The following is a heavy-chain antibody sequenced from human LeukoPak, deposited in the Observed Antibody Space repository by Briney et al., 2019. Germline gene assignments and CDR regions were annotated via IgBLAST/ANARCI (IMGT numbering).Heavy chain of an antibody. Sequence: ASVKVSCKASGYTFTGYYMHWVRQAPGQGLEWMGWINPNSGGTNYAQKFQGRVTMTRDTSIITAYMELSRLRSDDTAVYYCARDVARRVVVGLRYYLDYWGQGTLVTVSS. CDR3: ARDVARRVVVGLRYYLDY. CDR1: GYTFTGYY. D-gene: IGHD2-15*01. J-gene: IGHJ4*02. CDR2: INPNSGGT. V-gene: IGHV1-2*02.